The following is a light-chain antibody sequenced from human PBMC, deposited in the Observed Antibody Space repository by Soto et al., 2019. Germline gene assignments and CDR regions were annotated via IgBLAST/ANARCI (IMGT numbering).Light chain of an antibody. CDR2: GAS. J-gene: IGKJ1*01. Sequence: EIVLTQSPGTLSLSPGERATLSCRASQTVSSSYLACYQEKPGQAPRLLIYGASSRATGIADRFSGSGSGTDFTLTISRLEPEDSAVYYCQQSAGSPRTFGQGTKLEIK. V-gene: IGKV3-20*01. CDR3: QQSAGSPRT. CDR1: QTVSSSY.